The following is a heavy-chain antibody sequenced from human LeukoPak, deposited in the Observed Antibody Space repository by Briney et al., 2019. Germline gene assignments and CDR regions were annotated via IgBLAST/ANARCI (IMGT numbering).Heavy chain of an antibody. V-gene: IGHV4-39*07. CDR1: GGSISSSSYY. CDR3: ARDYDFWSGYNWFDP. J-gene: IGHJ5*02. CDR2: IYYSGST. D-gene: IGHD3-3*01. Sequence: SETLSLTCTVSGGSISSSSYYWGWIRQPPGKGLEWIGSIYYSGSTNYNPSLKSRVTMSVDTSKNQFSLKLSSVTAADTAVYYCARDYDFWSGYNWFDPWGQGTLVTVSS.